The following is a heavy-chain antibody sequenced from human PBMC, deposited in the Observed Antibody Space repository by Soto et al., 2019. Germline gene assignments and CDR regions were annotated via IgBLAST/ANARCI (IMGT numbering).Heavy chain of an antibody. Sequence: EALKISFKGSGKTFTRYWYGRGRQMSRKGQEMMGIIYPGDSDTRYSPSFQGQVTISADKSISTAYLQWSSLKASDTAMYYCARLYCSSSSCSPYYYYGMDVWGQGTTVTVSS. CDR1: GKTFTRYW. J-gene: IGHJ6*02. CDR2: IYPGDSDT. CDR3: ARLYCSSSSCSPYYYYGMDV. V-gene: IGHV5-51*01. D-gene: IGHD2-2*01.